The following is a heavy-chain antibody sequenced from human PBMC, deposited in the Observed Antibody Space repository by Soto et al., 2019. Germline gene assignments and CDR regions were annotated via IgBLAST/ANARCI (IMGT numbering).Heavy chain of an antibody. CDR3: ARLAVMDV. CDR2: IYSSGRT. V-gene: IGHV4-39*01. Sequence: QLHLQESGPGLVRPSETLSLTCSVSGASITTENIYWGWIRPPPGKGLEWIASIYSSGRTNYNPSLHSRATICGDTSRNEISLMVTSVTAADTAVYYCARLAVMDVWGQGTTVTVSS. J-gene: IGHJ6*02. CDR1: GASITTENIY.